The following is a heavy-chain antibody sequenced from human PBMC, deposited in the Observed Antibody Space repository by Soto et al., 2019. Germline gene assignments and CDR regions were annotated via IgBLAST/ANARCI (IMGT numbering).Heavy chain of an antibody. CDR3: TTARVKDSGSYYLHCQH. J-gene: IGHJ1*01. CDR2: IKSKTDGGTT. D-gene: IGHD1-26*01. V-gene: IGHV3-15*01. CDR1: GFTFSNAW. Sequence: EVQLVESGGGLVKPGGSLRLSCAASGFTFSNAWMSWVRQAPGKGLEWVGRIKSKTDGGTTDYAAPVKGRFTISRDDSKNTLYLQMNSLKTEDTAVYYCTTARVKDSGSYYLHCQHWGQGTLGTVSS.